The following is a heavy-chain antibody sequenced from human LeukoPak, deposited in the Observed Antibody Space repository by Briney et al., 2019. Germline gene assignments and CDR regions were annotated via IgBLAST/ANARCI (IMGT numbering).Heavy chain of an antibody. CDR2: IYYSGST. Sequence: SETLSLTCTVSGGSISSYYWSWIRQPPGKGLEWIGYIYYSGSTNYNPSLKSRVTISADTSKNQFSLKLSSVTAADTAVYYCARVRGAAAGFDYWGQGTLVTVSS. J-gene: IGHJ4*02. V-gene: IGHV4-59*01. CDR3: ARVRGAAAGFDY. D-gene: IGHD6-13*01. CDR1: GGSISSYY.